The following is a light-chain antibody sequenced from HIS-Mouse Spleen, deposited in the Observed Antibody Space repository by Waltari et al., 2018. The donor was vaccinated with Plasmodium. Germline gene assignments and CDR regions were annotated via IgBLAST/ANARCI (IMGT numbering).Light chain of an antibody. CDR2: EDS. J-gene: IGLJ3*02. Sequence: SYELTQPPSVSVSPGQTARITCSGDALPKKYAYWYQKKSGQAPVWVIYEDSKRTSGIPERFSGSSSGTMATLTISGAQVEDEADYYCYSADSSGNHRVFGGGTKLTVL. CDR3: YSADSSGNHRV. CDR1: ALPKKY. V-gene: IGLV3-10*01.